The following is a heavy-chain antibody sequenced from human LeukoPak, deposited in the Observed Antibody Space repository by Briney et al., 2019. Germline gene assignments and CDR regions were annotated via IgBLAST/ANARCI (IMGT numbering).Heavy chain of an antibody. J-gene: IGHJ4*02. CDR2: ISGSGDST. D-gene: IGHD6-19*01. Sequence: GGSLRLSCTASGFTFSNYVMSWVRQAPGKGLEWVSGISGSGDSTYYADSVKGRFTISRDNSKNTLYLQMNSMRVEDTAAYYCAKVRAPSGWFNSDYWGQGTLVTVSS. CDR3: AKVRAPSGWFNSDY. V-gene: IGHV3-23*01. CDR1: GFTFSNYV.